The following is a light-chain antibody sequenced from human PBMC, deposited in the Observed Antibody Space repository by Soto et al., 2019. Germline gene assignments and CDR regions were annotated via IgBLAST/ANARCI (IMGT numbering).Light chain of an antibody. J-gene: IGLJ2*01. CDR3: SSYGGSSPVV. CDR2: EVS. CDR1: SSDIGGYNF. Sequence: QSVLTQPASVSGSPGQSITISCTGTSSDIGGYNFVSWYQQHPGKAPKIVIYEVSNRPSGVSNRFSGSKSGNTASLTISGVQAEDEADYYCSSYGGSSPVVFGGGTKLTVL. V-gene: IGLV2-14*01.